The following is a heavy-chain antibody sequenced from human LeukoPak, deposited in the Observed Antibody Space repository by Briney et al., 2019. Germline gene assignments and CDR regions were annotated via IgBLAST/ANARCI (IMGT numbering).Heavy chain of an antibody. Sequence: SETLSLTCTVSGGSIRSYYWSWIRQPPGKGLEWIGYIYYSGSTNYNPSLKSRVSISVDTSKNQFSLKLSSVTAADTAVYYCASTGSTVTLLYPFDHWGQGTLVTVSS. CDR3: ASTGSTVTLLYPFDH. V-gene: IGHV4-59*01. CDR2: IYYSGST. J-gene: IGHJ4*02. D-gene: IGHD4-17*01. CDR1: GGSIRSYY.